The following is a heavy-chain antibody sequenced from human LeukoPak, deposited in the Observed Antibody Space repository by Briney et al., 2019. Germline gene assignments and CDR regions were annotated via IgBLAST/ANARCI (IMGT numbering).Heavy chain of an antibody. D-gene: IGHD2/OR15-2a*01. J-gene: IGHJ4*02. CDR3: ARLTMGFLPDY. CDR2: IYNSGST. Sequence: PSQTLSLTRTVSGGSISSDSYYWSWIRQPAGKGLERIGRIYNSGSTNYNPSLKSRVAISVDTSKNQFSLKLSSVTAADTAVYYCARLTMGFLPDYWGQGTLVTVSS. CDR1: GGSISSDSYY. V-gene: IGHV4-61*02.